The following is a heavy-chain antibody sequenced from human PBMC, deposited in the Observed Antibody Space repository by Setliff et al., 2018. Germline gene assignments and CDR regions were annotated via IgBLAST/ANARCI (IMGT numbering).Heavy chain of an antibody. CDR1: GGSVSSSSW. CDR2: ISYSGIT. Sequence: PSETLSLTCDVSGGSVSSSSWWTWVRQPPGKGLEWIGFISYSGITTYNVSLKSRVSISVDTSKNQFSTKLSSVTAADTAVYYCARADSSGQKRHWFDPWGQGTLVTVS. V-gene: IGHV4-4*02. CDR3: ARADSSGQKRHWFDP. D-gene: IGHD3-22*01. J-gene: IGHJ5*02.